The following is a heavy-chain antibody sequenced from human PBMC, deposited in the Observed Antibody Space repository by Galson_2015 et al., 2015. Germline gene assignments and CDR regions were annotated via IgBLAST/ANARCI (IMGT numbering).Heavy chain of an antibody. Sequence: SVKVACKASGGTFGSSAISWVRQAPGQGLEWMGGIIPIFGTANYAQKFQGRVTITADESTSTAYMELSSLRSEDTAVYYCAREKEAYGSGSYAFDPGGQGSLVPVSS. V-gene: IGHV1-69*13. CDR3: AREKEAYGSGSYAFDP. CDR2: IIPIFGTA. J-gene: IGHJ5*02. CDR1: GGTFGSSA. D-gene: IGHD3-10*01.